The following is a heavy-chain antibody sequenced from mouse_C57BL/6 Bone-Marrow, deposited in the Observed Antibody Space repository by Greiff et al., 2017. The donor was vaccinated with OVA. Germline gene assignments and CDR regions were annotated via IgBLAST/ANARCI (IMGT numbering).Heavy chain of an antibody. CDR2: IYPGSGNT. CDR3: ARYAFYAMDY. D-gene: IGHD6-5*01. J-gene: IGHJ4*01. V-gene: IGHV1-66*01. CDR1: GYSFTSYY. Sequence: QVQLQQSGPELVKPGASVKISCKASGYSFTSYYIHWVKQRPGQGLEWIGWIYPGSGNTKYNEKFKGKASLTADTSSTPAYMQLSSLTSVDSAVYYCARYAFYAMDYWGQGTSVTVSS.